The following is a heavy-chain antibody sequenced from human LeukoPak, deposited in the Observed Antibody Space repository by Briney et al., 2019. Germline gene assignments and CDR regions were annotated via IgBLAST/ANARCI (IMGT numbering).Heavy chain of an antibody. Sequence: GGSLRPSCAAFGFTFSGSGMDWVGQGPGKGLEWVAFIRNDGSNKYYTDSVQGRFTISRDNSKNTLYLQMNSLRAEDTAVYYCAREDYDILTGSAFDYWGQGTLVTVSS. J-gene: IGHJ4*02. CDR2: IRNDGSNK. V-gene: IGHV3-30*02. D-gene: IGHD3-9*01. CDR1: GFTFSGSG. CDR3: AREDYDILTGSAFDY.